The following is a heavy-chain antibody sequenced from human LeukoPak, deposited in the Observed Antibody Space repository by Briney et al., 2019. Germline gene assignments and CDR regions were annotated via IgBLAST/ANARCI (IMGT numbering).Heavy chain of an antibody. Sequence: SETLSLTCTVPGGSISSYYCSWIRQPAGRGLEWIGRIYTSGSTNYNPSLKSRVTMSVDTSKNQFSLKLSSVTAADTAVYYCAREHYDILTGHYGYFDYWGQGTLVTVSS. D-gene: IGHD3-9*01. CDR2: IYTSGST. CDR1: GGSISSYY. V-gene: IGHV4-4*07. J-gene: IGHJ4*02. CDR3: AREHYDILTGHYGYFDY.